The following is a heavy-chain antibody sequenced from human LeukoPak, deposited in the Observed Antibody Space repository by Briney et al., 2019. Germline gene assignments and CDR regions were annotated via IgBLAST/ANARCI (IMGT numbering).Heavy chain of an antibody. Sequence: PSETLSLTCAVSGGSISSGGYSWSWIRQPPGKGLEWIGYIYHSGSTYYNPSLKSRVTISVDRSKNQFSLKLSSVTVADTAVYYCARGVVVAALDYYGMDVWGQGTTVTVSS. V-gene: IGHV4-30-2*01. CDR3: ARGVVVAALDYYGMDV. D-gene: IGHD2-15*01. J-gene: IGHJ6*02. CDR1: GGSISSGGYS. CDR2: IYHSGST.